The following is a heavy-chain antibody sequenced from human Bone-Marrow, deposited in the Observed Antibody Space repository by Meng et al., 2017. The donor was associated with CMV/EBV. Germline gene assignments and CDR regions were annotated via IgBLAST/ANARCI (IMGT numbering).Heavy chain of an antibody. J-gene: IGHJ3*01. CDR1: GFTFSNYS. Sequence: GGSLRLSCAASGFTFSNYSMNWVRQAPGKGLEWVSSISSSSSYIYYADSVKGRFTISRDNAKNSLYLQMNSLRAEDTALYYCAREGVVVVPATMDDAFDVWGQGTMVTVSS. D-gene: IGHD2-2*01. CDR3: AREGVVVVPATMDDAFDV. V-gene: IGHV3-21*01. CDR2: ISSSSSYI.